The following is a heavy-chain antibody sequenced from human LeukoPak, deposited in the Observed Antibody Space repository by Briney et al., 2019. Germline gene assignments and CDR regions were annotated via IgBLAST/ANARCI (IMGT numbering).Heavy chain of an antibody. D-gene: IGHD6-13*01. CDR2: VSGSGST. Sequence: SETLSLTCLVSGDSMRSDFWSWIRQPPGKGLEWIGYVSGSGSTNYNPTVKSRVTISLDTSKKQFSLNVTSVTVADTAVYYCARDGSSWPTEGWFDPWGQGTLVTVSS. V-gene: IGHV4-59*12. J-gene: IGHJ5*02. CDR1: GDSMRSDF. CDR3: ARDGSSWPTEGWFDP.